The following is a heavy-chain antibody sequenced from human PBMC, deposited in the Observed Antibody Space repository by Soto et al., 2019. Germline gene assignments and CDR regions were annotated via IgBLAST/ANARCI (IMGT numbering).Heavy chain of an antibody. Sequence: PSETLSLTCTVSGGSISSYYWSWIRQPPGKGLEWVSVLYSGGETYYADSVKGRFTISRDSSKNMLYLQMNSLRAEDTALYYCARDYYGSGSGEFDIWGQGTMVTVSS. CDR1: GGSISSYY. CDR3: ARDYYGSGSGEFDI. J-gene: IGHJ3*02. V-gene: IGHV3-66*01. D-gene: IGHD3-10*01. CDR2: LYSGGET.